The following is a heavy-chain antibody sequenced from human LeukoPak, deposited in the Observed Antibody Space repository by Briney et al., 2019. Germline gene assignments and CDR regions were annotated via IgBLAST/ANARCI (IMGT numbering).Heavy chain of an antibody. D-gene: IGHD1-7*01. CDR2: INPSGGST. V-gene: IGHV1-46*01. CDR3: ARVSGRDWNYLEYFQH. CDR1: GYTFTGYY. J-gene: IGHJ1*01. Sequence: GASVKVSCKASGYTFTGYYMHWVRQAPGQGLEWMGIINPSGGSTSYAQKFQGRVTMTRDTSTSTVYMELSSLRSEDTAVYYCARVSGRDWNYLEYFQHWGQGTLVTVSS.